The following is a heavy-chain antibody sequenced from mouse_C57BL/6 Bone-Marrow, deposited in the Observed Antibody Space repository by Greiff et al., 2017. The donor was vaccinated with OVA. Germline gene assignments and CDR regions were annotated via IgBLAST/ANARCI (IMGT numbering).Heavy chain of an antibody. CDR1: GYTFTSYW. Sequence: QVQLQQPGAELVKPGASVKLSCKASGYTFTSYWMHWVKQRPGQGLEWIGMIHPNSGSTNYNEKFKSKATLTVDKSSSTAYMRLSSLTSEDSAVYYCARSPFYYGSSPFDYWGQGTTLTVSS. V-gene: IGHV1-64*01. CDR2: IHPNSGST. CDR3: ARSPFYYGSSPFDY. D-gene: IGHD1-1*01. J-gene: IGHJ2*01.